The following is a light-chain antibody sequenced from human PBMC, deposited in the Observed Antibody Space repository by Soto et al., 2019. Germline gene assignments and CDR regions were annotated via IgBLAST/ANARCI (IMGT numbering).Light chain of an antibody. CDR3: QQYGSSLTWT. J-gene: IGKJ1*01. CDR2: GAS. V-gene: IGKV3-20*01. CDR1: QSVSSSY. Sequence: EIVLTQSPGRLSLSPGERATLSCRASQSVSSSYLAWYQRKPGQAPRLLVYGASSRATGIPDRFSGSGSGTDFTLTISRLEPEDFAVYYCQQYGSSLTWTFGQGTKVEIK.